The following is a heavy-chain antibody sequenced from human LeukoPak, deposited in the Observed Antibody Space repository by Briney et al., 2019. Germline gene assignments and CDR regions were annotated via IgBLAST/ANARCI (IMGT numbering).Heavy chain of an antibody. Sequence: SETLSLTCTVSGGSISTSSYYWGWIRQPPGKGLECIGNIYYSGSTYYNPSLKSRVTISVDTSKNQFSLKLSSVTAADTAVYYCARVLVRYYYGSGSSAGPLDYWGQGTLVTVSS. CDR2: IYYSGST. J-gene: IGHJ4*02. CDR1: GGSISTSSYY. CDR3: ARVLVRYYYGSGSSAGPLDY. D-gene: IGHD3-10*01. V-gene: IGHV4-39*07.